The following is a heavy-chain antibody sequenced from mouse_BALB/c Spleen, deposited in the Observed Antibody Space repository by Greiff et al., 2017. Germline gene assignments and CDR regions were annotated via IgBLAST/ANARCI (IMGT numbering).Heavy chain of an antibody. J-gene: IGHJ2*01. CDR1: GFTFSSYT. CDR2: ISSGGSYT. V-gene: IGHV5-6-4*01. CDR3: TRDAKVFDY. Sequence: EVKLVESGGGLVKPGGSLKLSCAASGFTFSSYTMSWVRQTPEKRLEWVATISSGGSYTYYPDSVKGRFTISRDNAKNTLYLQMSSLKSEDTAMYYCTRDAKVFDYWGQGTTLTVSS.